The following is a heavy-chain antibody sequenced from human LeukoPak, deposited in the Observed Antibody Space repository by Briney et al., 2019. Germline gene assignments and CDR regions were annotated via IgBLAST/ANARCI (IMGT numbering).Heavy chain of an antibody. CDR2: IYYSGST. CDR1: GGSISSGGYY. J-gene: IGHJ4*02. D-gene: IGHD5-12*01. Sequence: SETLSLTCTVSGGSISSGGYYWSWIRQHPGKGLEWIGYIYYSGSTYYNPSLKSRVTISVDTSKNQFSLKLSSVTAADTAAYYCARTRGYSGYDSPRFDYWGQGALVTVSS. V-gene: IGHV4-31*03. CDR3: ARTRGYSGYDSPRFDY.